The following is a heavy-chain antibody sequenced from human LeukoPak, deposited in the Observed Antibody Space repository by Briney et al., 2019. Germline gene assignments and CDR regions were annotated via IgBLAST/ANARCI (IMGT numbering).Heavy chain of an antibody. D-gene: IGHD6-19*01. J-gene: IGHJ6*02. CDR1: GFTFNDYT. V-gene: IGHV3-21*01. CDR2: ISSSSSYI. CDR3: ARAPEEYSSGWFGTSYYYYGMDV. Sequence: GGSLRLSCAASGFTFNDYTMHWVRQAPGKGLEWVSSISSSSSYIYYADSVKGRFTISRDNAKNSLYLQMNSLRAEDTAVYYCARAPEEYSSGWFGTSYYYYGMDVWGQGTTVTVSS.